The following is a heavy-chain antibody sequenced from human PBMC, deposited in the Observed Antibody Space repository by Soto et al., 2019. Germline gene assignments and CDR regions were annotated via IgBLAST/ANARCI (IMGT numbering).Heavy chain of an antibody. CDR2: INPSGGST. J-gene: IGHJ6*02. CDR3: ARVVYCGGDCQIYYSYGMDV. V-gene: IGHV1-46*03. Sequence: ASVKVSCKASGYTFTSYYMHWVRQAPGQGLEWMGIINPSGGSTSYAQKFQGRVTMTRDTSTSAVYMELSSRRSEDTAEYYCARVVYCGGDCQIYYSYGMDVWGQGTMVTVSS. CDR1: GYTFTSYY. D-gene: IGHD2-21*02.